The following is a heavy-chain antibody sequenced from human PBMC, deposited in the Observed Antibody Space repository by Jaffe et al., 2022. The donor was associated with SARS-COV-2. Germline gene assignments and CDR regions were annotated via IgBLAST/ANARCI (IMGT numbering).Heavy chain of an antibody. CDR2: ISYDGSNK. D-gene: IGHD2-15*01. CDR1: GFTFSSYA. Sequence: QVQLVESGGGVVQPGRSLRLSCAASGFTFSSYAMHWVRQAPGKGLEWVAVISYDGSNKYYADSVKGRFTISRDNSKNTLYLQMNSLRAEDTAVYYCARDRIGYCSGGSCQYYYYYGMDVWGQGTTVTVSS. J-gene: IGHJ6*02. V-gene: IGHV3-30-3*01. CDR3: ARDRIGYCSGGSCQYYYYYGMDV.